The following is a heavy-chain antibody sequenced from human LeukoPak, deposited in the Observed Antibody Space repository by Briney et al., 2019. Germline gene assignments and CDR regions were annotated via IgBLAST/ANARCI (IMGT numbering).Heavy chain of an antibody. D-gene: IGHD5-18*01. Sequence: PGGSLRLSCAASRFTFSSYWMSWVRQAPGKGLEWVANTKQDGSEKYYVDSVKGRFTISRDNAKNSLNLQLNSLRAEDTAVYYCARLNSYGFYYFDYWGQGTLVTVSS. CDR3: ARLNSYGFYYFDY. CDR2: TKQDGSEK. J-gene: IGHJ4*02. CDR1: RFTFSSYW. V-gene: IGHV3-7*01.